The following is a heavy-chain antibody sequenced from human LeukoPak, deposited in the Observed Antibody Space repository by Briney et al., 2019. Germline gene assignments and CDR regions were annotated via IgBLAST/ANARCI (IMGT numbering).Heavy chain of an antibody. CDR1: GFTFTGSA. V-gene: IGHV1-58*02. J-gene: IGHJ4*02. D-gene: IGHD3-22*01. Sequence: TXXKVSCKASGFTFTGSAMQWVRQARGQRLEWIGWIVVGSGNTNYAQKFQERVTITRDMSTSTAYMELSSLRSEDTAVYYCAAVLTYYYDSSGSDFDYWGQGTLVTVSS. CDR3: AAVLTYYYDSSGSDFDY. CDR2: IVVGSGNT.